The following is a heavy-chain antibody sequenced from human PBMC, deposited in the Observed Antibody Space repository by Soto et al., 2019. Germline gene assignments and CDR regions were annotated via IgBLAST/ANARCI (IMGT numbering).Heavy chain of an antibody. J-gene: IGHJ5*02. CDR2: ISSSGSYT. D-gene: IGHD4-17*01. Sequence: GGSLRLSCAASGFTFIDYYMSWIRQAPGKGLEWVSYISSSGSYTKYADSVKGRFTISRDNAKNSLYLQMNSLSAEDTAVYYCARGIKYGDYSRWFDPWGQGTLVTVYS. V-gene: IGHV3-11*05. CDR3: ARGIKYGDYSRWFDP. CDR1: GFTFIDYY.